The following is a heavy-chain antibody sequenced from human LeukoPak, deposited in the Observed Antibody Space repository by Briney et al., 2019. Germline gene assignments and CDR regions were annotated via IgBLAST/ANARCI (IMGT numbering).Heavy chain of an antibody. J-gene: IGHJ4*02. D-gene: IGHD1-7*01. CDR3: ARGLELGY. CDR1: GFTFGDYA. CDR2: IKQDGSEK. Sequence: GGSLRLSCAASGFTFGDYAMNWVRQVPGKGLEWVANIKQDGSEKYYVDSVKGRFTISRDNAKNSLYLQMNSLRAEDTAVYYCARGLELGYWGQGTLVTVSS. V-gene: IGHV3-7*01.